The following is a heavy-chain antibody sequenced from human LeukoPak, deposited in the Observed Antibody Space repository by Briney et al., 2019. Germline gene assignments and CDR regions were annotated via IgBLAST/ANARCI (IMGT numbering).Heavy chain of an antibody. J-gene: IGHJ6*03. CDR3: AKGGGYEAQYYYYYLDV. CDR2: ISTGSSTI. Sequence: GGSLRLSCAASGFTFSSYSMNWVRRAPGKGLEWVSHISTGSSTIYYADSVKGRFTISRDNAKNSLYLQMKSLRAEDTAVYYCAKGGGYEAQYYYYYLDVWGKGTTVTISS. D-gene: IGHD5-12*01. CDR1: GFTFSSYS. V-gene: IGHV3-48*01.